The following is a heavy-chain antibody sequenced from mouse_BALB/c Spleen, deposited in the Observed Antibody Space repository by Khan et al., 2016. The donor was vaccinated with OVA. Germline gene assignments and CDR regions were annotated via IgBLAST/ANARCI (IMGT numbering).Heavy chain of an antibody. J-gene: IGHJ4*01. CDR1: GYSITSDYA. V-gene: IGHV3-2*02. Sequence: EVQLQESGPGLVKPSQSLSLTCTVTGYSITSDYAWNWIRQFPGNKLEWMGYISYSGSTTSNPSLKSRISITRDTSTDQFFLQLKSVTSEDTATDDCASELGRYDALDYWGQGTSVTVSS. D-gene: IGHD4-1*01. CDR3: ASELGRYDALDY. CDR2: ISYSGST.